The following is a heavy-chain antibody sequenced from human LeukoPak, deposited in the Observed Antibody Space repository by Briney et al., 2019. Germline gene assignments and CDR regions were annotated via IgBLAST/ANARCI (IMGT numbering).Heavy chain of an antibody. Sequence: GGSLRLSCAASGFTFSSYSMNWVRQAPGKGLEWVSYISSSSSTIYYADSVKGRFTTSRDNAKNSLYLKMNSLRAEDTAVYYCAGIAAAGGPWGQGTLVTVSS. CDR3: AGIAAAGGP. D-gene: IGHD6-13*01. CDR1: GFTFSSYS. J-gene: IGHJ5*02. CDR2: ISSSSSTI. V-gene: IGHV3-48*01.